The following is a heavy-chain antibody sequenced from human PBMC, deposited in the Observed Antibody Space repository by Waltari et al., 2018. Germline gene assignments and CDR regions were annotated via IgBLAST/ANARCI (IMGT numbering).Heavy chain of an antibody. Sequence: QVQLVESGGGVVQPGRSLRLSCAASGFTFSSYGMLWVRKAPGKGLEWVAVIWYDGSNKYYADYVKGRFTISRDNSKNTLYLQMNSLRAEDTAVYYCARDWYGSGSYYNAFDIWGQGTMVTVSS. V-gene: IGHV3-33*01. D-gene: IGHD3-10*01. CDR1: GFTFSSYG. CDR3: ARDWYGSGSYYNAFDI. J-gene: IGHJ3*02. CDR2: IWYDGSNK.